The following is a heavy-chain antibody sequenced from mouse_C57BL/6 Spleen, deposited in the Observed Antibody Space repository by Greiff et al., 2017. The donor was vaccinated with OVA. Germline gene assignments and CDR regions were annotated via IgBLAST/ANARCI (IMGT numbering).Heavy chain of an antibody. V-gene: IGHV5-4*01. CDR1: GFTFSSYA. Sequence: DVHLVESGGGLVKPGGSLKLSCAASGFTFSSYAMSWVRQTPEKRLEWVATISDGGSYTYYPDNVKGRFTISRDNAKNNLYLQMSHLKSEDTAMYYCARDLGLLLDYWGQGTTLTVSS. D-gene: IGHD2-3*01. CDR3: ARDLGLLLDY. CDR2: ISDGGSYT. J-gene: IGHJ2*01.